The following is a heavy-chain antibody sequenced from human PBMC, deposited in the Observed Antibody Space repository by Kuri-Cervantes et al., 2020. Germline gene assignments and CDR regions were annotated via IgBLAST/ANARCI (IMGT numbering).Heavy chain of an antibody. Sequence: GSLRLSCAVYGGSFSGYYWSWIRQPPGKGLEWLGEINHSGSTTLKSRVTISVDTSKNQFSLNLSSVTAADTAVYYCARGLGELLRVFDQWGQGTLVTVSS. CDR3: ARGLGELLRVFDQ. CDR1: GGSFSGYY. J-gene: IGHJ4*02. V-gene: IGHV4-34*01. D-gene: IGHD1-26*01. CDR2: INHSGST.